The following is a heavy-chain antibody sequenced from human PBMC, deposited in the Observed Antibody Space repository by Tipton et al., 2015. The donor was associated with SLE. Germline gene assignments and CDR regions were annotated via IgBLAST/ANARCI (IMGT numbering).Heavy chain of an antibody. Sequence: SFSGYYWSWIRQPPGKGLEWIGEINHSGSTNYNPSLKSRVTISVDTSKNQFSLKLSSVTAADTAVYYCASRSHYYDSSGYLWYFDLWGRGTLVTVSS. V-gene: IGHV4-34*01. CDR3: ASRSHYYDSSGYLWYFDL. CDR1: SFSGYY. D-gene: IGHD3-22*01. CDR2: INHSGST. J-gene: IGHJ2*01.